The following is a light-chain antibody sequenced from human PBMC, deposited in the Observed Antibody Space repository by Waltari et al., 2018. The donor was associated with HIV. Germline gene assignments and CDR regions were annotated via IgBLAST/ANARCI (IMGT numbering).Light chain of an antibody. V-gene: IGLV9-49*02. CDR2: VGPGGLVG. CDR1: SGYKNYR. J-gene: IGLJ1*01. CDR3: GVDHGTGSNFVYV. Sequence: QPMLTQPPSASASLGASVTLTCTLSSGYKNYRVDWYQQRPGKGPRFVMRVGPGGLVGSKGDGSPARFSARGSGLNRYLTIKNIQEEDESDYHCGVDHGTGSNFVYVFGPGTTVTVL.